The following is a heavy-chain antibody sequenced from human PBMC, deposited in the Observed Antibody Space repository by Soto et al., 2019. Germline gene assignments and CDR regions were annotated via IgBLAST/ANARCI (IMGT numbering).Heavy chain of an antibody. CDR2: ISISGGYK. Sequence: XGCLRLSCAASGFTFSTSHMNWVRQAPGKGLEWVSFISISGGYKYYADSVKGRFTISRDNANNSLYLEMSSLRAEDTAVYYCARDYRLVPTQVFDFWGQGTLVTVSS. D-gene: IGHD2-8*02. J-gene: IGHJ4*02. CDR1: GFTFSTSH. CDR3: ARDYRLVPTQVFDF. V-gene: IGHV3-21*01.